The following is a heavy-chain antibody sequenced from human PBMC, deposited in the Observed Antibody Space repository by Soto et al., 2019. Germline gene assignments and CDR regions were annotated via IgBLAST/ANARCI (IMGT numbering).Heavy chain of an antibody. D-gene: IGHD6-13*01. V-gene: IGHV3-21*01. CDR3: ARGNYFYGLDV. CDR2: ITSSSSYI. J-gene: IGHJ6*02. Sequence: GGSLRLSCAASGFTFSSYSMNWVRQAPGKGLEWVSSITSSSSYIYYADSVKGRFIISRDNAKNTLSLQLTSLRAEDTGVYYCARGNYFYGLDVWGQGTTVTVSS. CDR1: GFTFSSYS.